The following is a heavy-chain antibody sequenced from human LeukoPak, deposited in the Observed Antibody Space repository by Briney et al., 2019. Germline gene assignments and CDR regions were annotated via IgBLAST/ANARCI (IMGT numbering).Heavy chain of an antibody. CDR2: INPNSGDT. V-gene: IGHV1-2*04. D-gene: IGHD6-13*01. J-gene: IGHJ4*02. CDR1: GYAFTGHY. Sequence: GASVKVSCKASGYAFTGHYMHWVRQAPGQGLEWMGWINPNSGDTNYAQKFQGWVTLTRDTSISTAYMELSRLRSDDTAVCYCARDPGDSSSWPFDYWGQGTLVTVSS. CDR3: ARDPGDSSSWPFDY.